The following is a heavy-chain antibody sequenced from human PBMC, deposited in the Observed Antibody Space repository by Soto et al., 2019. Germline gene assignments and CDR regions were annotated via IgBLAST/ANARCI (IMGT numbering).Heavy chain of an antibody. J-gene: IGHJ4*02. CDR3: ARTPHNIVATMSAYFDY. CDR2: ISPNNGNT. CDR1: GHTFTSYG. V-gene: IGHV1-18*01. Sequence: ASVKVSCKASGHTFTSYGISWVRQAPGQGLEWMGWISPNNGNTNYAQKLQGRVTMTRDTSTSTAYMELGSLRSDDTAVYYCARTPHNIVATMSAYFDYWGQGTLVTVSS. D-gene: IGHD5-12*01.